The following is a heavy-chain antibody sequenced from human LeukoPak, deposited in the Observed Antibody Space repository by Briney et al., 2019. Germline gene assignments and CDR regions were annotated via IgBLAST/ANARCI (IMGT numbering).Heavy chain of an antibody. Sequence: SVNVSCKASGFTFTSSAVQWVRQARGQRLDWIGWIVVSSGNTNYAQKFQERVTITRDMSTSTAYMELSSLRSEDTAVYYCAADPYDYGDYVLGYWGQGTLVTVSS. D-gene: IGHD4-17*01. J-gene: IGHJ4*02. CDR2: IVVSSGNT. V-gene: IGHV1-58*01. CDR1: GFTFTSSA. CDR3: AADPYDYGDYVLGY.